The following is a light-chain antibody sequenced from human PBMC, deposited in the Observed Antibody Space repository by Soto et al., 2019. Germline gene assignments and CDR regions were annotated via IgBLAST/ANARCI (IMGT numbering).Light chain of an antibody. V-gene: IGKV1-5*03. CDR2: KAS. CDR3: QHYNSYSGA. Sequence: DIQVTQSPSTLSASVGDRVTITCRASQSISSWLAWYQQKPGKAPKLLIYKASTLKSGVPSRFSGSGSGTEFTLTISSLQPDDFATYYCQHYNSYSGAFGQGTKVDIK. CDR1: QSISSW. J-gene: IGKJ1*01.